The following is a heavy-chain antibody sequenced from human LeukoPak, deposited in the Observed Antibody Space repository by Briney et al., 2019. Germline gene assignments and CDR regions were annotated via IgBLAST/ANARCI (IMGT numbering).Heavy chain of an antibody. V-gene: IGHV3-23*01. D-gene: IGHD3-10*01. Sequence: GGSLRLFCAASGLTFSSYTMSWVRQAPGKGPEWVSAISAGGGNTYYADSVKGRFTISRDNSRNTLYLQMNSLRAEDTAVYYCAKRYDSGTFDYWGQGTLVTVSS. CDR1: GLTFSSYT. J-gene: IGHJ4*02. CDR3: AKRYDSGTFDY. CDR2: ISAGGGNT.